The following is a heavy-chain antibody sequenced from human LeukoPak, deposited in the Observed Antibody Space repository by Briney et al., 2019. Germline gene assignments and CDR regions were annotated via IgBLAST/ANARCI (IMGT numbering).Heavy chain of an antibody. CDR1: GFIFSNYW. D-gene: IGHD5-12*01. V-gene: IGHV3-7*01. J-gene: IGHJ4*02. CDR2: INQDGSKE. Sequence: GGSLRLSCTASGFIFSNYWMTWVRQAPGKGLEWVAQINQDGSKEYYIDSVKARFSISRDNARNSLSLQMNSLRAEDTAAYYCVRDGGVSGYDLLDYWGQGTLVTVSS. CDR3: VRDGGVSGYDLLDY.